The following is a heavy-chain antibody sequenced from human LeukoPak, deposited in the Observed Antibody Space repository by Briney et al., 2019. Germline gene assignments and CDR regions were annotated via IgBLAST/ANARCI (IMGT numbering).Heavy chain of an antibody. Sequence: GGSLRLSCAASGFTFSSYEMNWVRQAPGKGLEWVSYISSSGSTEFYADSVKGRFTISRDNAKNSLYLQMSSLRAEDTAVYYCARSSISHDFWGQGTLVTVSS. D-gene: IGHD3-3*01. J-gene: IGHJ4*02. CDR3: ARSSISHDF. CDR2: ISSSGSTE. CDR1: GFTFSSYE. V-gene: IGHV3-48*03.